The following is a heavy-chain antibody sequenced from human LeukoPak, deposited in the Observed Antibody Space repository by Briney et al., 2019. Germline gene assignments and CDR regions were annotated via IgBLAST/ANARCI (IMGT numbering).Heavy chain of an antibody. D-gene: IGHD5-18*01. CDR1: GGTFSSYA. V-gene: IGHV1-69*13. Sequence: SVKVSCKASGGTFSSYAISWVRQAPGQGLEWMGGIIPIFGTANYAQKFQGRVTITADESTSTAYMELSSLRSEDTAMYYCARDGDRGYSYGTTPYYGMDVWGQGTTVTVSS. J-gene: IGHJ6*02. CDR3: ARDGDRGYSYGTTPYYGMDV. CDR2: IIPIFGTA.